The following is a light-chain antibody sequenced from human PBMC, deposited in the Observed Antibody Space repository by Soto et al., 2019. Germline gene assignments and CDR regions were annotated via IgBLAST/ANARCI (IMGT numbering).Light chain of an antibody. CDR2: DAS. V-gene: IGKV1-5*01. CDR3: HQYNSYSPWT. Sequence: DIQMTQSPSTLSASVGDRVTITCRASQSISSWLAWYQQKPGKAPKLLIYDASRLESGVPSRFSGSGSGTEFPLTISSLQPDDFATYYCHQYNSYSPWTFGQGTKVEIK. J-gene: IGKJ1*01. CDR1: QSISSW.